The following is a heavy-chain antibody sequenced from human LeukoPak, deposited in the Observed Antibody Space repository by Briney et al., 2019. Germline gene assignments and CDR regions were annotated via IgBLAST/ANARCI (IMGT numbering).Heavy chain of an antibody. CDR2: IWTSGST. D-gene: IGHD2-2*01. J-gene: IGHJ6*03. CDR1: SGSISTYY. V-gene: IGHV4-4*07. Sequence: SETLSLTCTVSSGSISTYYWNWIRQPAGKGLEWIGRIWTSGSTEYNPSLKSRVSMSLDTSKNQFSLTLSSVSAADTAVYYCARGPPYCSTTNCYYMDVWGEGTTVTVSS. CDR3: ARGPPYCSTTNCYYMDV.